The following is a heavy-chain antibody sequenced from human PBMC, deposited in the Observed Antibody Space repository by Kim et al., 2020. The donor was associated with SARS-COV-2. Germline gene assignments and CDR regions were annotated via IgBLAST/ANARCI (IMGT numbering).Heavy chain of an antibody. CDR3: ASGLRDMVRGPHFDY. Sequence: SETLSLTCTVSGGSISSYYWSWIRQPPGKGLEWIGYIYYSGSTNYNPSLKSRVTISVDTSKNQFSLKLSSVTAADTAVYYCASGLRDMVRGPHFDYWGQGTLVTVSS. CDR2: IYYSGST. V-gene: IGHV4-59*01. D-gene: IGHD3-10*01. CDR1: GGSISSYY. J-gene: IGHJ4*02.